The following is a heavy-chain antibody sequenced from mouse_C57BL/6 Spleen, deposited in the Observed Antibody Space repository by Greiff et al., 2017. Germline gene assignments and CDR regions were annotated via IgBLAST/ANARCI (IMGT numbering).Heavy chain of an antibody. Sequence: EVKLVESGGGLVQPGGSLKLSCAASGFTFSDYYMYWVRQTPEKRLEWVAYISNGGGSTYYPDTVKGRFTISRDNAKNTLYLQMIRLKSEDTAMYYCARGGYEGCYAMDYWGQGTSVTVSS. CDR2: ISNGGGST. D-gene: IGHD2-2*01. CDR1: GFTFSDYY. CDR3: ARGGYEGCYAMDY. J-gene: IGHJ4*01. V-gene: IGHV5-12*01.